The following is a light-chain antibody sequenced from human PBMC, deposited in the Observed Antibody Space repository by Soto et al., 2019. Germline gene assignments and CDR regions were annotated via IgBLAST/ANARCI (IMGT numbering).Light chain of an antibody. CDR2: DAS. Sequence: EIVLTQSPATLSLSPGERATLSCRASQSVSSYLAWYQQKPGQAPRLLIYDASNRATGIPARFSGSGSGTDFTLTISSREPEGFAVYYCQQRSNWPKLTFGGGTKVEIK. CDR3: QQRSNWPKLT. CDR1: QSVSSY. V-gene: IGKV3-11*01. J-gene: IGKJ4*01.